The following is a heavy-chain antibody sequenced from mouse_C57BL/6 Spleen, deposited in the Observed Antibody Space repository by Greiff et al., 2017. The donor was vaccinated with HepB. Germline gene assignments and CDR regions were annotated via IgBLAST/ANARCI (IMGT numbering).Heavy chain of an antibody. J-gene: IGHJ4*01. CDR1: GFTFSSYA. V-gene: IGHV5-9-1*02. CDR2: ISSGGDYI. CDR3: TRGGYDEAMDD. Sequence: EVQGVESGDGLVKPGGSLKLSCAASGFTFSSYAMSWVRQTPEKRLEWVAYISSGGDYIYYADTVKGRFTISRDNARNTLYLQMSSLKSEDTAMYYCTRGGYDEAMDDWGQGTSVTVSS. D-gene: IGHD2-2*01.